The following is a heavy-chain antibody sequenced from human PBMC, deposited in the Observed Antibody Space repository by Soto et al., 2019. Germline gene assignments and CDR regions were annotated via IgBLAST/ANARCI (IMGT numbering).Heavy chain of an antibody. CDR2: ISGSGGST. V-gene: IGHV3-23*01. CDR1: GFTFNNYA. D-gene: IGHD2-8*01. Sequence: EVQLLESGGGLVQPGGSLRLSCAASGFTFNNYAMSWVRQAPGKGLEWVSAISGSGGSTHYADSVKVRFTISRDNSKSTLCLQMDSLRAEDTAVYYCAKLASGHYCTNGGCLLYYCDYWGQGAQVTVSS. CDR3: AKLASGHYCTNGGCLLYYCDY. J-gene: IGHJ4*02.